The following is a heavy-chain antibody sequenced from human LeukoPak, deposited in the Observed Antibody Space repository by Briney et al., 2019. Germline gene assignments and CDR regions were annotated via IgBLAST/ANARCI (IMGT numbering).Heavy chain of an antibody. CDR2: IDPSDSYT. Sequence: KCGESLKISCKGSGYRFTSYWISWVRQMPGKGLEWMGRIDPSDSYTNYSPSFQGHVTISADKSIRTAYLQWSSLKASDSAMYYCARRALPPAHCGGDCFDAFDIWGQGTMVTVSS. D-gene: IGHD2-21*02. V-gene: IGHV5-10-1*01. J-gene: IGHJ3*02. CDR1: GYRFTSYW. CDR3: ARRALPPAHCGGDCFDAFDI.